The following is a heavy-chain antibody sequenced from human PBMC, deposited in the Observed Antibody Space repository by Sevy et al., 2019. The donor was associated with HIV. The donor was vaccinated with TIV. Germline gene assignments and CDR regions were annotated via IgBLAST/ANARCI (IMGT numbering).Heavy chain of an antibody. CDR3: AKDLYDSSGYYYRSY. Sequence: GGSLRLSCAASGFTFSSYAMHWVRQAPGKGLEWVSAISGSGGSTYYADSVKGRFTISRDNSKNTLYLQMNSLRAEDTAVYYCAKDLYDSSGYYYRSYWGQGTLVTVSS. V-gene: IGHV3-23*01. CDR2: ISGSGGST. J-gene: IGHJ4*02. CDR1: GFTFSSYA. D-gene: IGHD3-22*01.